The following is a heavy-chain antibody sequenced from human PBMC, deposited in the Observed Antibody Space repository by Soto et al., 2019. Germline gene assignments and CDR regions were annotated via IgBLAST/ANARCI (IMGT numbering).Heavy chain of an antibody. J-gene: IGHJ6*02. D-gene: IGHD2-15*01. Sequence: EVQLVESGGGLVKPGGSLRLSCAASGFSFSNAWMNWVRQAPGKGLAWVGRIKRKIDGEATDYAGPMKGRFTVFRDDSKSALYLQMNSLKGDDTAVYYCTTGSVESVWGQGTTVTVS. V-gene: IGHV3-15*07. CDR1: GFSFSNAW. CDR3: TTGSVESV. CDR2: IKRKIDGEAT.